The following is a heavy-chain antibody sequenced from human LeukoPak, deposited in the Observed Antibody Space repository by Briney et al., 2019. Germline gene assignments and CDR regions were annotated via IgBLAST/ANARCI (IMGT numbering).Heavy chain of an antibody. CDR1: GYTFTGYY. J-gene: IGHJ4*02. D-gene: IGHD2-2*01. CDR3: ARANPLYCSSTTCLFDY. Sequence: GASVKVSCKASGYTFTGYYMHWVRQASGQGFEWMGWINPNSGDTNYAQKFQGRVTMTRDTSISTAHMELSRLRSDGTAVYYCARANPLYCSSTTCLFDYWGQGTLVTVSS. V-gene: IGHV1-2*02. CDR2: INPNSGDT.